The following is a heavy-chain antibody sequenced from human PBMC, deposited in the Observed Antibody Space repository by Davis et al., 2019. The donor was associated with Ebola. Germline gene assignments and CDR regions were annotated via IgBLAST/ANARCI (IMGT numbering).Heavy chain of an antibody. Sequence: MPGGSLRLSCTGSGFTFGDYGLSWVRQAPGKGLEWIGYFYYSGSTNYNPSLKSRVTISVDTSKNQFSLKLSSVTAEDTAVYYCARRSSGWYGFDYWGQGTLVTVSS. CDR2: FYYSGST. CDR1: GFTFGDYG. V-gene: IGHV4-59*01. D-gene: IGHD6-19*01. CDR3: ARRSSGWYGFDY. J-gene: IGHJ4*02.